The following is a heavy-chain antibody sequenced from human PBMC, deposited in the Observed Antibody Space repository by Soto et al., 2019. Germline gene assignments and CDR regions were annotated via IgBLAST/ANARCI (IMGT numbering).Heavy chain of an antibody. CDR2: TYYSRPT. CDR1: GGSIDNIPYY. Sequence: PSETLSLTCTVSGGSIDNIPYYWGWIRQSPGRGLEWIGSTYYSRPTYYNPSLKSRVTISVDTSKNQFSLKLSSVTAADTAVYYCARGPVVVAATEHTTTDYWGQGTLVPVSP. D-gene: IGHD2-15*01. J-gene: IGHJ4*02. CDR3: ARGPVVVAATEHTTTDY. V-gene: IGHV4-39*07.